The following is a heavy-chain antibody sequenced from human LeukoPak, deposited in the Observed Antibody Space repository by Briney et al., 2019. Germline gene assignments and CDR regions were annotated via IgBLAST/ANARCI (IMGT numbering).Heavy chain of an antibody. D-gene: IGHD4-17*01. CDR2: ISSSSHAI. CDR1: GFTFSDYY. CDR3: AKSYGDYRYFDY. V-gene: IGHV3-11*01. J-gene: IGHJ4*02. Sequence: GGSLRLSCAGSGFTFSDYYMSWFRQAPGKGLEWVSYISSSSHAIYYADSVKGRFTISRDNAKNSLYLQMNSLRAEDTALYYCAKSYGDYRYFDYWGQGTLVTVSS.